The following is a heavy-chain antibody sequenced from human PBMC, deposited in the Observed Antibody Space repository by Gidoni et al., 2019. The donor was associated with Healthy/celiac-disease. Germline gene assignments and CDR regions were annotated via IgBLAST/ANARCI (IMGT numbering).Heavy chain of an antibody. CDR1: GFTFSSYG. CDR3: ARAEYYDFWSGYRYYYYGMDV. D-gene: IGHD3-3*01. V-gene: IGHV3-30*03. J-gene: IGHJ6*02. CDR2: ISYDGSNK. Sequence: QVQLVESGGGVVQPGRSLRLSCAASGFTFSSYGMHWVRQAPGKGLEWVAVISYDGSNKYYADSVKGRFTISRDNSKNTLYLQMNSLRAEDTAVYYCARAEYYDFWSGYRYYYYGMDVWGQGTTVTVSS.